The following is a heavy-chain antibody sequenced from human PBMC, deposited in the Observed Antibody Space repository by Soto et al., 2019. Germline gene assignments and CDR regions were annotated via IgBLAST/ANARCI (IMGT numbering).Heavy chain of an antibody. Sequence: LSCAASGFTFSNYGMHWVRQTPGKGLEWVALILYDGSNKYYADSVKGRFTISRDNSKNTLYLQVSSLRAEDTAVYYCAKSRDAYNFYFYYGMDVWGQGTTVTVSS. D-gene: IGHD2-2*01. CDR1: GFTFSNYG. V-gene: IGHV3-30*18. J-gene: IGHJ6*02. CDR3: AKSRDAYNFYFYYGMDV. CDR2: ILYDGSNK.